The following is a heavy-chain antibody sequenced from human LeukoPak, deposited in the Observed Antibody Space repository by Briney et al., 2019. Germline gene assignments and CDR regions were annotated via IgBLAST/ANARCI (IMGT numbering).Heavy chain of an antibody. CDR1: GFTFSSYA. J-gene: IGHJ4*02. CDR2: ISGSGGST. V-gene: IGHV3-23*01. D-gene: IGHD6-13*01. CDR3: AKVVPTWYSSSWHQPIDY. Sequence: PGGSLRLSCAASGFTFSSYAMSWVRQAPGKGLEWVSAISGSGGSTYYADSVKGRFTISRDNSKNTLYLQMNGLRAEDTAVYYCAKVVPTWYSSSWHQPIDYWGQGTLVTVSS.